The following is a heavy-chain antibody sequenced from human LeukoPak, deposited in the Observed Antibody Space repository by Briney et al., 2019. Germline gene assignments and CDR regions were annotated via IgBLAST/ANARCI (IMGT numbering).Heavy chain of an antibody. J-gene: IGHJ6*02. D-gene: IGHD2-8*01. Sequence: ASVKVSCKASGGTFSSYAISWVRQAPGQGLEWMGGIIPIFGTANYAQKFQGRVTITADESTSTAYMELSSLRSEGTAVYYCARESCTNGVCYGRYGMDVWGQGTTVTVSS. CDR2: IIPIFGTA. V-gene: IGHV1-69*13. CDR1: GGTFSSYA. CDR3: ARESCTNGVCYGRYGMDV.